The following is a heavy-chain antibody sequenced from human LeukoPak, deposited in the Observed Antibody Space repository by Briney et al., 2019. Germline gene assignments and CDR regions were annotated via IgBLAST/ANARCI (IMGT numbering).Heavy chain of an antibody. CDR2: IRKTAHAGTT. J-gene: IGHJ4*02. D-gene: IGHD2-15*01. V-gene: IGHV3-49*03. CDR3: SNALLKKGRRYYFDN. Sequence: GRSLSLPCTASGFPFGEYAVSWFPQAPGKGLEGGGFIRKTAHAGTTEYAASVKGRLAMSRDDSKIIAYLQLSSLKIVDTAVYYCSNALLKKGRRYYFDNWGQGTLVTASS. CDR1: GFPFGEYA.